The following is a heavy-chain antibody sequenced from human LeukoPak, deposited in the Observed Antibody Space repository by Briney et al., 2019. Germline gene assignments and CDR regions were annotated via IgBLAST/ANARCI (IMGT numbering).Heavy chain of an antibody. Sequence: LGGTLRLSCAASGFTFSSYGMSWVRQAAGEGLEWVSATSGSGGSTYYADSVKGRFTISRDNSKNTLYLQMNSLRAEDTAVYHCSRGKYPAAFDIWGQGTMVTVSS. V-gene: IGHV3-23*01. CDR1: GFTFSSYG. CDR2: TSGSGGST. CDR3: SRGKYPAAFDI. J-gene: IGHJ3*02. D-gene: IGHD2-2*02.